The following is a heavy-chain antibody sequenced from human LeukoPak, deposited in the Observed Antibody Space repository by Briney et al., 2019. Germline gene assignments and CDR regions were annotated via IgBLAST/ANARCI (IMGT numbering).Heavy chain of an antibody. Sequence: SQTFSLTCAISGDSVSRDSIAWNWIRQSPSRGLEWLGRTYCKSAWYNDYAVSVKGRIIINPDISKNQFSLQLNSVTPEDTAVYYCARGTGWPQFDYWGQGTLVTVSS. V-gene: IGHV6-1*01. CDR2: TYCKSAWYN. CDR3: ARGTGWPQFDY. D-gene: IGHD6-19*01. J-gene: IGHJ4*02. CDR1: GDSVSRDSIA.